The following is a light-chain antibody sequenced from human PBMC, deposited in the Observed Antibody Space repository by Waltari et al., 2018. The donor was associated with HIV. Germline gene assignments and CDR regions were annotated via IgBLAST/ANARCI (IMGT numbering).Light chain of an antibody. CDR1: RSVFYSSSPKNF. V-gene: IGKV4-1*01. Sequence: DVVMTQSPDSLAVALGERATIRCTSGRSVFYSSSPKNFLAWDQQQPCQLPKWLISWESTREFGLPDRFRGSGSGTDFTLTISSLQAEDVAVYYCQQYYISPYTFGQGTKVEIK. CDR3: QQYYISPYT. J-gene: IGKJ2*01. CDR2: WES.